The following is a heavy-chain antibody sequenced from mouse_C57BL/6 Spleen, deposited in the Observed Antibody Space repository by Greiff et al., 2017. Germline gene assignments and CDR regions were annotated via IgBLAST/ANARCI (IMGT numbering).Heavy chain of an antibody. Sequence: GASVTLSCKASGYTFTDYEMHWVKQTPVHGLEWIGAIDPETGGTAYNQKFKGKAILTADKSSSTAYMELRSLTSEDSAVYYCTRRDYYGSGDYFDYWGQGTTLTVSS. CDR1: GYTFTDYE. CDR2: IDPETGGT. V-gene: IGHV1-15*01. D-gene: IGHD1-1*01. J-gene: IGHJ2*01. CDR3: TRRDYYGSGDYFDY.